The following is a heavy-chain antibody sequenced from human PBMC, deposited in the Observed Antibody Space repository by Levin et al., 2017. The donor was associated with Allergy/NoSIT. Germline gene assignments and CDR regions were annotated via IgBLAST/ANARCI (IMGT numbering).Heavy chain of an antibody. V-gene: IGHV4-39*01. CDR3: ARLPRPHAAGPYQYHYYYMDV. Sequence: KSSETLSLTCSVSGGSITSSTYYWGWIRQPPGKELEWIGSIYYTTSTYYNPSLRGRITMSVDTSKNQFSLRVKSVTAADTAVYYCARLPRPHAAGPYQYHYYYMDVWGKGTTVTVSS. CDR2: IYYTTST. CDR1: GGSITSSTYY. J-gene: IGHJ6*03. D-gene: IGHD2-2*01.